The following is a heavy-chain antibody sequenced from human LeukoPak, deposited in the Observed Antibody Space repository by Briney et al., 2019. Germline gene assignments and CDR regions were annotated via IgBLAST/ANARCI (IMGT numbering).Heavy chain of an antibody. CDR1: GYTFTGYY. CDR3: AGDRFMYYDFWSGYGMDV. CDR2: INPNSGGT. Sequence: ASVKVSCKASGYTFTGYYMHWVRQAPGQGLEWMGRINPNSGGTNYAQKFQGRVTMTRDTSISTAYMELSRLRSDDTAVYYCAGDRFMYYDFWSGYGMDVWGQGTTVTVSS. J-gene: IGHJ6*02. D-gene: IGHD3-3*01. V-gene: IGHV1-2*06.